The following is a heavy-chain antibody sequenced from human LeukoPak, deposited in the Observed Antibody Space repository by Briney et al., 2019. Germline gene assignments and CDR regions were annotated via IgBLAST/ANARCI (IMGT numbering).Heavy chain of an antibody. CDR2: IKQDGSEK. V-gene: IGHV3-7*01. Sequence: SGGSLRLSCAASGFTFSRYWMSRVRQAPGKGLEWVANIKQDGSEKDYVDSVKGRFTISRDNAKNSLYLQMNSLTAEDTAVYYCARQAGSGSYYFDWGQGTLVTVSS. CDR1: GFTFSRYW. D-gene: IGHD3-10*01. J-gene: IGHJ4*02. CDR3: ARQAGSGSYYFD.